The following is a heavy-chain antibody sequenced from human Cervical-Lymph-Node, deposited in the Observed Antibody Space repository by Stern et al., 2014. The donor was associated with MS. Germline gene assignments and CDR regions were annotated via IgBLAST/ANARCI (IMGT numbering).Heavy chain of an antibody. J-gene: IGHJ4*02. CDR1: GGSISSGSFY. V-gene: IGHV4-61*02. CDR3: ARETGGYTYGDTDFFDY. Sequence: QLQLQESGPGLVKPSQTLSLTCIVSGGSISSGSFYWNWIRQPAGKGLEWIGRIYSTGSTNYNPYLKSRVTISGDTSKNQFSLTMISMTAADTAVYYCARETGGYTYGDTDFFDYWGQGALVTVSS. CDR2: IYSTGST. D-gene: IGHD5-18*01.